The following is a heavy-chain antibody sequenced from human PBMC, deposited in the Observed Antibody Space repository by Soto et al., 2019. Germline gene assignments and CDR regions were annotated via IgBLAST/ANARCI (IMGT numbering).Heavy chain of an antibody. J-gene: IGHJ6*02. CDR2: IYTSGST. CDR1: GGSISSYY. Sequence: SETMSLTCTVSGGSISSYYWSWIRQPAGKGLEWIGRIYTSGSTNYNPSLKSRVTMSVDTSKNQFSLKLSSVTAADTAVYYCARDWHYDILTGPRDYGMDVWGQGTTVTVSS. CDR3: ARDWHYDILTGPRDYGMDV. D-gene: IGHD3-9*01. V-gene: IGHV4-4*07.